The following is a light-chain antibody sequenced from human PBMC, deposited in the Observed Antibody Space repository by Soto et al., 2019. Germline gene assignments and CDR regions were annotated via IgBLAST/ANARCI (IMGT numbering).Light chain of an antibody. CDR2: GAS. CDR3: QQYNDWPLT. Sequence: EIVMTQSPATLSVSPGERATLSCRASQSINNNLAWYQQKRGQGPRLLIYGASSRATGTPARFSGSGSGTGFTITISSLQSEDFAIYSCQQYNDWPLTFGGGTKVEIK. CDR1: QSINNN. J-gene: IGKJ4*01. V-gene: IGKV3-15*01.